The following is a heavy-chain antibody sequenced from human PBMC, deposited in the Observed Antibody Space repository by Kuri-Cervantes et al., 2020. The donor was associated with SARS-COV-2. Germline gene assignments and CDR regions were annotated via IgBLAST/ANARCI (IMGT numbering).Heavy chain of an antibody. CDR2: ISAYSGDT. J-gene: IGHJ4*02. CDR3: ARDMTTVTQGGY. V-gene: IGHV1-18*01. Sequence: ASVKVSCKASGYTFTSYGISWVRQAPGQGLEWMGWISAYSGDTKYAQRLQGRLTMTTDTSTSTAYMELASLRSDDTAVYYCARDMTTVTQGGYWGQGTLVTVSS. D-gene: IGHD4-17*01. CDR1: GYTFTSYG.